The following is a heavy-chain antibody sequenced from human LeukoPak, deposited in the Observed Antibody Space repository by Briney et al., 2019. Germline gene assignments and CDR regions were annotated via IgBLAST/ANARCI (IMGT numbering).Heavy chain of an antibody. J-gene: IGHJ4*02. CDR2: SSGSGGST. D-gene: IGHD2-2*01. V-gene: IGHV3-23*01. CDR1: GFTFSNYA. Sequence: EGSLRLSCAASGFTFSNYAMSWVRQAPGKGLEWVSASSGSGGSTHYADSVKGRFTISRDNSKNTLYLQMNSLRAGDTAVYYCAKYAGLYYSDYWGQGTLVTVSS. CDR3: AKYAGLYYSDY.